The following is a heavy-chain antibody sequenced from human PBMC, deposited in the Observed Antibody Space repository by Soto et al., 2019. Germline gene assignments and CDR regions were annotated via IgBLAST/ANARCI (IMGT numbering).Heavy chain of an antibody. J-gene: IGHJ4*02. Sequence: QVHLVQSGAEVKKPGASVKVSCKASGYIFSTYTMHWVRQAPGQRLEWMGWINAANGNTKYSQNFQGRVTISRDTSASTAYLELSSLRSEDTAVYYCARETPGTGAFEYGGQGTLVTVSS. CDR3: ARETPGTGAFEY. D-gene: IGHD7-27*01. CDR1: GYIFSTYT. V-gene: IGHV1-3*01. CDR2: INAANGNT.